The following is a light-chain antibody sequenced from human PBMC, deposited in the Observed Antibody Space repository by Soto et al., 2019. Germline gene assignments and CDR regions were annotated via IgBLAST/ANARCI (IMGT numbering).Light chain of an antibody. CDR1: QSVSSNY. CDR3: QQYGGSPFT. J-gene: IGKJ3*01. Sequence: EIVLTQSPGTLPLSPGERATLSCRASQSVSSNYLTWYQQNPGQAPRHLIYGASSRATGIPDRFSGSGSGTDCTLTISRLEPEYFAVDYCQQYGGSPFTFGPGTKVDIK. CDR2: GAS. V-gene: IGKV3-20*01.